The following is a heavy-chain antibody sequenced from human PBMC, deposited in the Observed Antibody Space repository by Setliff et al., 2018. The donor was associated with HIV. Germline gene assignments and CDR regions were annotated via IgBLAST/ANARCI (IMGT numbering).Heavy chain of an antibody. V-gene: IGHV4-4*02. CDR2: IYHSGST. CDR3: ARRAGSDYFTRFDY. CDR1: GGSISSNW. J-gene: IGHJ4*02. Sequence: SETLSLTCAVSGGSISSNWWSWVRQSPGKGLEWIGEIYHSGSTHYNPSLQSRVTISVDKSKSQFSLKLSSVSAADTAVYYCARRAGSDYFTRFDYWGQGTLVTVSS. D-gene: IGHD3-10*01.